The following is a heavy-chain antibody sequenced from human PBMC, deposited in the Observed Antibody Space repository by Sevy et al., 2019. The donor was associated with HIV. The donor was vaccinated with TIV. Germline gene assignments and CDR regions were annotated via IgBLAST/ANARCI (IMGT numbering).Heavy chain of an antibody. V-gene: IGHV3-30*02. D-gene: IGHD4-4*01. CDR3: ARETDNSARWLDP. J-gene: IGHJ5*02. CDR2: IWHDGSNK. Sequence: GGSLRLSCAASGFTFNFHGVHWVRQAPGKGREWVAFIWHDGSNKYMADSVKGRFTTSRDNSKNTLFLQMNSLTVEDTAVYYCARETDNSARWLDPWGQGTLVTVSS. CDR1: GFTFNFHG.